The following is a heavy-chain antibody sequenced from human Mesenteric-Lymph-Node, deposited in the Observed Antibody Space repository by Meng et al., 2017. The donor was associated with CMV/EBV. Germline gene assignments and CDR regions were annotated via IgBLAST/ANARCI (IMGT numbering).Heavy chain of an antibody. CDR3: AKDRSASIAALLRDYFDC. Sequence: GESLKISCAASGFTFSSYSMNWVRQAPGKGLEWVSAISGSGGSTYYADSVKGRFTISRDNSKNTLYLQMNSLRAEDTAVYYCAKDRSASIAALLRDYFDCWGQGTLVTVSS. CDR2: ISGSGGST. J-gene: IGHJ4*02. D-gene: IGHD6-6*01. V-gene: IGHV3-23*01. CDR1: GFTFSSYS.